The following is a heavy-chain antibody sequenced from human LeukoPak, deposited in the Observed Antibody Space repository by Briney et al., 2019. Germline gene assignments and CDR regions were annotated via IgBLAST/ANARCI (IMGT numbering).Heavy chain of an antibody. D-gene: IGHD2-15*01. V-gene: IGHV3-23*01. CDR2: VTGSSGGT. CDR1: GFTSSSCA. Sequence: PGGALRLSCAASGFTSSSCAMTWVRQTPGKGLEWVSAVTGSSGGTYYADSVKGRFTISRDDSKSTLYLQMNSLRVEDTAVYYCAKVLRQWTHALLFHHWGQGTLVTVSS. CDR3: AKVLRQWTHALLFHH. J-gene: IGHJ4*02.